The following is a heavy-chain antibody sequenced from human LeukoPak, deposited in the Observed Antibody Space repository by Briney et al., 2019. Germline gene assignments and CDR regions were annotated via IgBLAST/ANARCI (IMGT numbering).Heavy chain of an antibody. CDR3: ARDQVGTMPEDY. J-gene: IGHJ4*02. V-gene: IGHV3-74*01. CDR1: GFTFSSYS. D-gene: IGHD1-26*01. CDR2: IETDGTRT. Sequence: GGSLRLSCAASGFTFSSYSMNWVRQVPGKGLEWISWIETDGTRTGYVDSVRGRFTVSRDNAESTVYLQMNSLRAEDTAVYYCARDQVGTMPEDYWGQGTLVTVSS.